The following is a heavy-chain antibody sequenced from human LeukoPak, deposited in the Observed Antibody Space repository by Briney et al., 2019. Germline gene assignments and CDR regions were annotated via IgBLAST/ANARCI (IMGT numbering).Heavy chain of an antibody. D-gene: IGHD3-10*01. Sequence: SETLSLTYTVSGGSISSSSYYWGWIRQPPGTGLEWIGSIYYSGSTYYNPSLKSRVTISVDTSKSQFSLNLSSVTAADTAVYYCARAGGGVRGGPRISYYYYMDVWGRGTTVTVSS. CDR1: GGSISSSSYY. CDR2: IYYSGST. J-gene: IGHJ6*03. V-gene: IGHV4-39*07. CDR3: ARAGGGVRGGPRISYYYYMDV.